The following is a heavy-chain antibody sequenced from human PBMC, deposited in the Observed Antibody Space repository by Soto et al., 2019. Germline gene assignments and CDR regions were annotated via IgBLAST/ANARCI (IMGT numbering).Heavy chain of an antibody. CDR2: INHSGST. CDR3: ARGLGEWLRFGYYYYGMDV. J-gene: IGHJ6*02. D-gene: IGHD5-12*01. CDR1: GGSFSGYY. V-gene: IGHV4-34*01. Sequence: PSETLSLTCAVYGGSFSGYYWSWIRQPPGKGLEWIGEINHSGSTNYNPSLKSRVTISVDMSKNQFSLKLSSVTAADTAVYYCARGLGEWLRFGYYYYGMDVWGQGTTVTVSS.